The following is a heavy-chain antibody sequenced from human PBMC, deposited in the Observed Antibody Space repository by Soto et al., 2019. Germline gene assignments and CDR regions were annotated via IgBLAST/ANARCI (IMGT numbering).Heavy chain of an antibody. CDR2: MNPGSGDT. CDR1: GYSFTNNG. CDR3: ARMETFGSLNWFDP. Sequence: ASVKVSCKSSGYSFTNNGVSWVRQATGQGLEWMGWMNPGSGDTGYAQKFQGRVTMTRDISIATAYMELSSLRSDDTAIYYCARMETFGSLNWFDPWGQGTLVTVSS. V-gene: IGHV1-8*01. J-gene: IGHJ5*02. D-gene: IGHD3-16*01.